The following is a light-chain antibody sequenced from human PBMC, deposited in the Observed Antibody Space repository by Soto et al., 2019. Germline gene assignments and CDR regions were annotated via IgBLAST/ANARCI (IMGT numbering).Light chain of an antibody. Sequence: EIVMTPSPATLSVSPVERATVSCRASQSVSSSYLAWYQQKPGQAPRLLIYGASSRATGIPDRFSGSGSGTDFTLTISRLEPEDFAVYYCQQYGSSPLTFGQGTKVDIK. CDR3: QQYGSSPLT. V-gene: IGKV3-20*01. CDR1: QSVSSSY. J-gene: IGKJ1*01. CDR2: GAS.